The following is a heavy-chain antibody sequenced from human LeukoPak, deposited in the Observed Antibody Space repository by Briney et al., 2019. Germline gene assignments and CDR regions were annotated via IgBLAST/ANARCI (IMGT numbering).Heavy chain of an antibody. Sequence: PGGSLRLSCAASGFTFSSYWMSWVRQAPGKGLEWVANIKKDGSEKYYVDYVKGRFTISRDNAKNSLYLQMNSLRAEDTAVYYCARWTQYYGSGSYSPEQYFQHWGQGTLVTVSS. V-gene: IGHV3-7*03. D-gene: IGHD3-10*01. CDR2: IKKDGSEK. CDR1: GFTFSSYW. J-gene: IGHJ1*01. CDR3: ARWTQYYGSGSYSPEQYFQH.